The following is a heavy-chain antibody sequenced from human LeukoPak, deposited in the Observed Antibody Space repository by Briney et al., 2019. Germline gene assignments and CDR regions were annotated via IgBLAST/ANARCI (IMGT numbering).Heavy chain of an antibody. Sequence: PGGTLRLSCAASGFTFSSYGMSWVRQAPGKGLEWVSAISCCGGSTYYADSVKGRFTISRDNSKNTLFLQMNSLRAEDTAVYYCAKAKPPRNPLMVSAMRGYFDYWGQGTLVTVSS. CDR3: AKAKPPRNPLMVSAMRGYFDY. J-gene: IGHJ4*02. CDR2: ISCCGGST. CDR1: GFTFSSYG. D-gene: IGHD2-8*01. V-gene: IGHV3-23*01.